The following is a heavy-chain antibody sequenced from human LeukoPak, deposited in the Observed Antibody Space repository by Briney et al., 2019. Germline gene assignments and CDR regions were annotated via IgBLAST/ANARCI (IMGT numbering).Heavy chain of an antibody. CDR1: AFIFSGHW. CDR3: AGAEGYWFDP. V-gene: IGHV3-7*04. Sequence: GGSLRLSCEGSAFIFSGHWMNWVRQTPGKGLEWVANIKQDGSEKYYVDSVKGRFTISRDNAKNSLYLQMNSLRAEDTAVYYCAGAEGYWFDPWGQGTLVTVSS. CDR2: IKQDGSEK. J-gene: IGHJ5*02.